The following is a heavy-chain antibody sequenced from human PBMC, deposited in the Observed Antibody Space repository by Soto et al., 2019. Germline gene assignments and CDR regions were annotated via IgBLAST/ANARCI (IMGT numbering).Heavy chain of an antibody. CDR1: GFTFSSFW. J-gene: IGHJ3*02. CDR3: IRDYGEAGSTDAFDI. Sequence: GGSLRLSCAASGFTFSSFWMHWVRQAPGKGLVWVSRINSDGSGASYADFVEGRFTISRDNAKNTVYFQMNSLREEDTAVYYCIRDYGEAGSTDAFDIWGQGTLVTVSS. D-gene: IGHD3-10*01. CDR2: INSDGSGA. V-gene: IGHV3-74*01.